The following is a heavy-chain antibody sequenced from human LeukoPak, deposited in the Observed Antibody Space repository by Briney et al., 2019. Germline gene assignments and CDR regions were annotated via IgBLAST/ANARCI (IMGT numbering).Heavy chain of an antibody. J-gene: IGHJ4*02. CDR3: ARSPYCSGGSCYSSLDY. CDR1: GGSFSGYY. Sequence: SETLSLTCAVYGGSFSGYYWRWIRQPPGKGVEWGGEINHSGRTNYNPSLKSRVTISVDTSKNQFSLKLSSVTAADTAVYYCARSPYCSGGSCYSSLDYWGQGTLVTVSS. D-gene: IGHD2-15*01. CDR2: INHSGRT. V-gene: IGHV4-34*01.